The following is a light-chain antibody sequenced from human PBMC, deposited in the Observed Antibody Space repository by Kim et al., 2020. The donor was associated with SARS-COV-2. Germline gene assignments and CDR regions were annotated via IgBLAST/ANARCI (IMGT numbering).Light chain of an antibody. J-gene: IGKJ4*01. CDR2: GAS. Sequence: VSPGERATLSCRASQSLSSDLAWYQQKPGQAPRLLIYGASTRATGIPARFSGSGSGTEFTLTINGLQSDDFAVYYCHQYNDWPLTFGGGTKVEI. V-gene: IGKV3-15*01. CDR1: QSLSSD. CDR3: HQYNDWPLT.